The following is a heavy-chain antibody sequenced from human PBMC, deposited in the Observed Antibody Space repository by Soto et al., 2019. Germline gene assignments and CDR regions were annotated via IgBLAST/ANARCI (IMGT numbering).Heavy chain of an antibody. CDR2: IWYDGSNK. J-gene: IGHJ6*02. CDR1: GFTFSSYG. V-gene: IGHV3-33*01. Sequence: QVQLVESGGGVVQPGRSLRLSCAASGFTFSSYGMHWVRQAPGKGLEWVAVIWYDGSNKYYADSVKGRFTISRDNSKNTLYLQMNSLRAEDTAVYYCARGEFLEWLQSVNSYYYGMDVWGQGTTVTVSS. CDR3: ARGEFLEWLQSVNSYYYGMDV. D-gene: IGHD3-3*01.